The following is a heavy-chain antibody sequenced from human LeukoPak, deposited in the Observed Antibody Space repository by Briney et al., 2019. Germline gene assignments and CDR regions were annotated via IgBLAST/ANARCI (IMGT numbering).Heavy chain of an antibody. V-gene: IGHV3-74*01. Sequence: QPGGSLRLSCAASGFTFSGYWMHWFRQVPGKGLVWVSRINSDGSNTNYADSVKGRFTISRDNAKNTLYLQVNSLRGQDTAVYYCVRWGLGKGEAFDIWGQGTMVTVSS. CDR2: INSDGSNT. CDR1: GFTFSGYW. D-gene: IGHD3-10*01. CDR3: VRWGLGKGEAFDI. J-gene: IGHJ3*02.